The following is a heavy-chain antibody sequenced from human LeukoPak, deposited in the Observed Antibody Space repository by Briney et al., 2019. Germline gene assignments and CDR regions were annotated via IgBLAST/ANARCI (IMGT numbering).Heavy chain of an antibody. CDR3: ARSGLSRFGF. CDR1: AFIFTNYA. D-gene: IGHD2/OR15-2a*01. Sequence: SMRLSCAAAAFIFTNYAMSWDRQAPADGLQWVSAFSSSGGSTYYADSVKGRFTISRDISAHTLYLQMNRLISTVTAVTFCARSGLSRFGFWGQGTLVTVSS. CDR2: FSSSGGST. V-gene: IGHV3-23*01. J-gene: IGHJ4*02.